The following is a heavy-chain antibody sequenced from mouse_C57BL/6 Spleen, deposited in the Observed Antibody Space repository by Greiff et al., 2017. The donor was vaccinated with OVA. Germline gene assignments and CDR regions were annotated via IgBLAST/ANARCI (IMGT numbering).Heavy chain of an antibody. CDR1: VYTFTSYW. J-gene: IGHJ2*01. V-gene: IGHV1-69*01. D-gene: IGHD1-1*01. CDR2: IDPSASYT. Sequence: QVQLQQPGAELVMPGASVKLSCKASVYTFTSYWMHWVKQRPVHGLEWIGEIDPSASYTNYNQKFKGKSILTVDKSSSTAYMQLSSLTSEVSAVNYCARGDYGSIYFDYWGTGTTLTVSS. CDR3: ARGDYGSIYFDY.